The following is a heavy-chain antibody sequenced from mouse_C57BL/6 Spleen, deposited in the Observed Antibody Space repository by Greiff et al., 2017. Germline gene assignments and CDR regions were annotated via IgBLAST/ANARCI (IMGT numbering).Heavy chain of an antibody. D-gene: IGHD2-2*01. CDR2: ISSGGSYT. J-gene: IGHJ2*01. CDR3: ARHATMVTAYYFDY. Sequence: EVKLVESGGDLVKPGGSLKLSCAASGFTFSSYGMSWVRQTPDKRLEWIATISSGGSYTYYPDSVKGRFTISRDNAKNTLYLQMSSLKSEDTAMYYCARHATMVTAYYFDYWGQGTTLTVSS. V-gene: IGHV5-6*02. CDR1: GFTFSSYG.